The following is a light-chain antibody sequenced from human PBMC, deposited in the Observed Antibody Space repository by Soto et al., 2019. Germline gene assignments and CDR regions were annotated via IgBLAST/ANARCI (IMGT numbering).Light chain of an antibody. J-gene: IGLJ3*02. CDR3: SSYTSSSTRV. CDR2: EVS. CDR1: NSDVGNYNL. V-gene: IGLV2-14*02. Sequence: QSALTQPASVSGSPGQSITISCTGTNSDVGNYNLVSWYQQHPGKTPKLIIYEVSNRPSGVSNRFSGSKSGNTASLTISGLQAEDEADYYCSSYTSSSTRVFGGGTKLTVL.